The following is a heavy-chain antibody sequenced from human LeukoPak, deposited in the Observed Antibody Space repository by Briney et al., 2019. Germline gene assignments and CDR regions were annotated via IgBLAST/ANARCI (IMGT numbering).Heavy chain of an antibody. CDR2: IWYDGSNK. CDR3: AKEGGRGIRFFPHAFDP. D-gene: IGHD3-3*01. Sequence: GGSLRLSCAASGFTFSTYGMHWVRQAPGKGLEWVAGIWYDGSNKYYADSVKGRFTISRDNPKNMLYLQMNSLRVEDTAVYHCAKEGGRGIRFFPHAFDPWGQGTLVTVSS. CDR1: GFTFSTYG. J-gene: IGHJ5*02. V-gene: IGHV3-33*06.